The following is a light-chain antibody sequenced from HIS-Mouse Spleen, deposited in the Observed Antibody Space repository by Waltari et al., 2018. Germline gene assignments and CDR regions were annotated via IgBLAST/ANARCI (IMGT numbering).Light chain of an antibody. Sequence: QSALTQPASVSGSPGQSITISCPGPRRDVGSYHLFSWYQQHPGKAPKLMIYEGSKRPSGVSNRFSGSKSGNTASLTISGLQAEDEADYYCCSYAGSSTYWVFGGGTKLTVL. CDR2: EGS. V-gene: IGLV2-23*01. CDR3: CSYAGSSTYWV. CDR1: RRDVGSYHL. J-gene: IGLJ3*02.